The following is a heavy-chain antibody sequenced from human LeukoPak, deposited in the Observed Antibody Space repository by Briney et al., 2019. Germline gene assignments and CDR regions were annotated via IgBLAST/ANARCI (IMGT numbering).Heavy chain of an antibody. CDR1: GYTFTSYA. V-gene: IGHV1-18*01. CDR2: ISAYNGNA. D-gene: IGHD6-6*01. Sequence: ASVKVSCKASGYTFTSYAITWVRQAPGQGPEWMGWISAYNGNANYAQKLQGRVTMTTDTSTSTAYMELRSLISDDTAVYYCARDLGYSTSSLSDYWGQGTLVSVSS. CDR3: ARDLGYSTSSLSDY. J-gene: IGHJ4*02.